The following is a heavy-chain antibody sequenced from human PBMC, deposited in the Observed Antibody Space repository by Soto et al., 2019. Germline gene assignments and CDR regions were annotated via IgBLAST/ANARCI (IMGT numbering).Heavy chain of an antibody. V-gene: IGHV1-8*01. CDR3: ARGKSLEN. D-gene: IGHD1-1*01. CDR2: MNPNSGNT. Sequence: QVQLVQSGAEVKKPGASVKVSCKASGYTFSSYDINWVRQATGQGLEWMGWMNPNSGNTGYAQKFQSRGTMTRDTSITTAYMELSSLRSEDTAMYYCARGKSLENWGQGTLVTVSS. J-gene: IGHJ4*02. CDR1: GYTFSSYD.